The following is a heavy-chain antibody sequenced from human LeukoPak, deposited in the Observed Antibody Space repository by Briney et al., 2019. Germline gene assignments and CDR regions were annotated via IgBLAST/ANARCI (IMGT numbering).Heavy chain of an antibody. V-gene: IGHV1-46*01. Sequence: ASVKVSCMASGYTFTSYYMHWVRQAPGQGLEWMGIINPSGGSTSYAQKFQGRVTMTRDTSTSTVYMELSSLRSEDTAVYYCARDIPPYAFDIWGQGTMVTVSS. CDR2: INPSGGST. CDR1: GYTFTSYY. CDR3: ARDIPPYAFDI. J-gene: IGHJ3*02.